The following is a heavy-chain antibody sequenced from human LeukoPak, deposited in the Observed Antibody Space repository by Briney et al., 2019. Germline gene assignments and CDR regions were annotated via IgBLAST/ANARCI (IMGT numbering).Heavy chain of an antibody. CDR2: IGSNGGST. V-gene: IGHV3-64D*09. Sequence: PGGSLRLSCSASGFTFSSYAMHWVRQAPGKGLEYVSAIGSNGGSTYYADSVKGRFTISRDNSKNTLYLQMSSLRAEDTAVYYCVKGQRYYDSSGYYSIEYFQHWGQGTLVTVSS. CDR3: VKGQRYYDSSGYYSIEYFQH. CDR1: GFTFSSYA. D-gene: IGHD3-22*01. J-gene: IGHJ1*01.